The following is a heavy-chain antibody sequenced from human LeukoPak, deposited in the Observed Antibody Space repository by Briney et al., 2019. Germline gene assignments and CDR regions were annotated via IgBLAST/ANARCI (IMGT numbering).Heavy chain of an antibody. CDR1: GFTFSSYS. V-gene: IGHV3-21*01. J-gene: IGHJ6*03. CDR3: ARQTGYYYMDV. D-gene: IGHD1-14*01. Sequence: GSLRLSCAASGFTFSSYSMNWVRQAPGKGLEWVSSITSSSSYIYYVDSVKGRFTISRDNAKNPLYLQMNSLRAEDTAVYYCARQTGYYYMDVWGKGTTVTVSS. CDR2: ITSSSSYI.